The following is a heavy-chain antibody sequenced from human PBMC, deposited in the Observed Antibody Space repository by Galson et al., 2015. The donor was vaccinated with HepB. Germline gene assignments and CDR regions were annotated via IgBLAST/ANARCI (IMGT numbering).Heavy chain of an antibody. CDR1: GYTFSSYG. CDR3: ARVVRAGASYFDY. Sequence: SCKASGYTFSSYGISWVRQAPGQGLEWMGWISAYNGITNYEQKFQGRVTMTTDTSASTAYMELRSLRSDDTAVYYCARVVRAGASYFDYWGQGTLVTVSS. CDR2: ISAYNGIT. J-gene: IGHJ4*02. D-gene: IGHD4-23*01. V-gene: IGHV1-18*01.